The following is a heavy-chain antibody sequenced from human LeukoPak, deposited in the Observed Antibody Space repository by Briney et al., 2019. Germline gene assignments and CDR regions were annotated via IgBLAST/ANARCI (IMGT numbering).Heavy chain of an antibody. CDR1: GFTFSSFS. CDR2: IKPDGTED. D-gene: IGHD3-10*01. V-gene: IGHV3-7*01. J-gene: IGHJ1*01. Sequence: GGSLRLSCAASGFTFSSFSMSWVRQAPGKGLEWVANIKPDGTEDYYVDSVKGRFTISRDNAKNSLYLQMNSLRAEDTAVYYCAIQKADLITMIRGIIAFWGQGTLVTVSS. CDR3: AIQKADLITMIRGIIAF.